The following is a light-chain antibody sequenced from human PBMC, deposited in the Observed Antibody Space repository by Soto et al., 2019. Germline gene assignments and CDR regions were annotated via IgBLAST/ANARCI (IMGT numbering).Light chain of an antibody. CDR1: SSNIGAGYD. CDR2: GNS. V-gene: IGLV1-40*01. Sequence: QSVLTQPPSVSGAPVQRVTISCTGSSSNIGAGYDVHWYQQLPGTAPKLLIYGNSNRPSGVPDRFSGSKSGTPASLAITGLQAEDEADYYCQSYDSSLSGYVFGTGTKVTVL. CDR3: QSYDSSLSGYV. J-gene: IGLJ1*01.